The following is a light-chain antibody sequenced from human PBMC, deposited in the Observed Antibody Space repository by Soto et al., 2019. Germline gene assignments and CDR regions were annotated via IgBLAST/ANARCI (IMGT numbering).Light chain of an antibody. CDR2: KAA. Sequence: DIQMTQSPSTLSAVVGDRVTITCRASQSLSASLAWYQQKPGKAPKLLIYKAASLQPGVPSRFSGSGSGTEFTLTISTLQPDDFATYYCQQCNDYPYTFGQGTKLEIK. J-gene: IGKJ2*01. CDR1: QSLSAS. V-gene: IGKV1-5*03. CDR3: QQCNDYPYT.